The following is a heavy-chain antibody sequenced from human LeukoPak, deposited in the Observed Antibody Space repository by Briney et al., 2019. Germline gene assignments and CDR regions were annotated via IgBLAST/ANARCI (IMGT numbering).Heavy chain of an antibody. D-gene: IGHD3-22*01. CDR1: GFTFSNYG. CDR3: AKVDYYDSSGGGYYYYYYMDV. CDR2: IRYDGSNK. V-gene: IGHV3-30*02. J-gene: IGHJ6*03. Sequence: GGSLRLSCAASGFTFSNYGTHWVRQAPGKGLEWVAFIRYDGSNKYYADSVKGRFTISRDNSKNTLYLQMNSLRAEDTAVYYCAKVDYYDSSGGGYYYYYYMDVWGKGTTVTISS.